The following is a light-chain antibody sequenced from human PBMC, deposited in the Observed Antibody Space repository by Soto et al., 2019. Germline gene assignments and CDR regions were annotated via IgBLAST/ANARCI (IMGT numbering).Light chain of an antibody. J-gene: IGKJ1*01. CDR2: GAS. V-gene: IGKV3-20*01. Sequence: EIVLTQSPGTLSLSPGERATLSCRASQSVSSNYLAWYQQKPGQAPRLLIYGASSRATGIPDRISGSGSGTDFTLTIGRLEPEDFVVYYCQQYVSPPQTFGQGTKVEI. CDR1: QSVSSNY. CDR3: QQYVSPPQT.